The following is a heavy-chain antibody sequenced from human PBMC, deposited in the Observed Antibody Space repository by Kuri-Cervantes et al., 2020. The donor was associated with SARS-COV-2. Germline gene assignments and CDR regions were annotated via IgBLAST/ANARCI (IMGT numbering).Heavy chain of an antibody. Sequence: GGSLRLSCAASGFTFRSYWMSWVRQAPGKGLEWVANIKPDGSGKNYVDSVKGRFTVSRDNAKNSLYLHTNSLRVEDTAVYYCAKSGRQYDVWGQGTMVTVS. CDR1: GFTFRSYW. D-gene: IGHD3-10*01. CDR3: AKSGRQYDV. J-gene: IGHJ3*01. V-gene: IGHV3-7*01. CDR2: IKPDGSGK.